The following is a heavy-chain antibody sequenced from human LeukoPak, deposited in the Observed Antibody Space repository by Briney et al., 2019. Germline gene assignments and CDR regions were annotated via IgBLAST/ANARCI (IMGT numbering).Heavy chain of an antibody. J-gene: IGHJ4*02. CDR3: ARDWIDRSLDY. CDR2: LSPHGNYE. Sequence: PGRSLRLSCAASGFTFSDYGSHWVRQAPGKGLEWVAVLSPHGNYEYYADSVQGRFTISRDDSKNTVYLQMNSLRDEETAVYYGARDWIDRSLDYWGQGTLVTVSS. D-gene: IGHD2-2*03. CDR1: GFTFSDYG. V-gene: IGHV3-33*01.